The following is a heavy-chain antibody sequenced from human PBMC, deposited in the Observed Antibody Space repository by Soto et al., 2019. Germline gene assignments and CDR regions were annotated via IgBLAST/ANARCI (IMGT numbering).Heavy chain of an antibody. CDR1: GYTLTELS. V-gene: IGHV1-24*01. Sequence: ASVKVSCKVSGYTLTELSMHWVRQAPGKGLEWMGGFDPEDGETIYAQKFQGRVTMTEDTSTGTAYMELSSLRSEDTAMYYCATAVPAAIIAARRWFDPWGQGTLVTVSS. CDR2: FDPEDGET. D-gene: IGHD2-2*01. CDR3: ATAVPAAIIAARRWFDP. J-gene: IGHJ5*02.